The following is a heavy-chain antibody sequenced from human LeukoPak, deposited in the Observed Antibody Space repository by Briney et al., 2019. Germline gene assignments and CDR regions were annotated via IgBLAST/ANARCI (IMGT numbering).Heavy chain of an antibody. Sequence: PGGSLRLSCAASGFTFSSYGMHWVRQAPGKGLEWVAVISYDGSNKYYADSVKGRFTISRDNSKNTLYLQMNSLRAEDTAVYYCASCGITMVRGVKYYYYYMDVWGKGTTVTVSS. CDR3: ASCGITMVRGVKYYYYYMDV. CDR1: GFTFSSYG. CDR2: ISYDGSNK. V-gene: IGHV3-30*03. J-gene: IGHJ6*03. D-gene: IGHD3-10*01.